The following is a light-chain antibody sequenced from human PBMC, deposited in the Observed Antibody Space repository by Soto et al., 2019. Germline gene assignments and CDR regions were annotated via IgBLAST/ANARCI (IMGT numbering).Light chain of an antibody. CDR3: QQRSNWPPN. J-gene: IGKJ4*01. CDR2: DAS. CDR1: QSVSSY. Sequence: EIVLTQSPATLSLSPGERATLSCRASQSVSSYLAWYQQKPGQAPRLLINDASNRATGIPARFSGSGSGTDFTLTISSLEPEDFAVYYCQQRSNWPPNFGGGTKVEIK. V-gene: IGKV3-11*01.